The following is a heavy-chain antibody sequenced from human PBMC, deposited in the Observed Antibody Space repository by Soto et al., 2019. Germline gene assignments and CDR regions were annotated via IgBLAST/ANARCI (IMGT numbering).Heavy chain of an antibody. Sequence: PGGSLRLSCTASGFSFSPYTMNWVRQAPGKGLQWVASITNRGTHTYSADSVKGRFTISRDNDKNSLYLQMNNLRAEDTATYYCTRAHEVAWFDSWGLGTLVTVSS. D-gene: IGHD2-15*01. CDR2: ITNRGTHT. V-gene: IGHV3-21*06. CDR3: TRAHEVAWFDS. CDR1: GFSFSPYT. J-gene: IGHJ5*01.